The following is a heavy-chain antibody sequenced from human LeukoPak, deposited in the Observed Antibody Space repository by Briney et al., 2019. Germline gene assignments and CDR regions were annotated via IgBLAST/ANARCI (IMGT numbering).Heavy chain of an antibody. CDR2: ISGSGGST. V-gene: IGHV3-23*01. CDR3: AKGGTTVVDY. Sequence: GGSLRLSCAASGFTFSRNAMSWVRQAPGKGLEWVSGISGSGGSTHYADSVKGRFTISRDNAKNTLYLQMNSLRADDTAVYYCAKGGTTVVDYWGQGTLVTVSS. J-gene: IGHJ4*02. D-gene: IGHD4-23*01. CDR1: GFTFSRNA.